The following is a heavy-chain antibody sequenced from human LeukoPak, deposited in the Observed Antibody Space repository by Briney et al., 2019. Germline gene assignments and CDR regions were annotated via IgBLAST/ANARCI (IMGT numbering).Heavy chain of an antibody. D-gene: IGHD4-11*01. CDR2: IKQDGSEK. CDR1: GFTFSSYW. CDR3: ARAPHYSNYGPYYYGMDV. Sequence: GGSLRLSCAASGFTFSSYWMTWVRQAPGKGLEWVANIKQDGSEKHYVDSVKGRFTISRDNAKNSLYLQMNSLRAEDTAVYYCARAPHYSNYGPYYYGMDVWGQGTTVTVSS. J-gene: IGHJ6*02. V-gene: IGHV3-7*01.